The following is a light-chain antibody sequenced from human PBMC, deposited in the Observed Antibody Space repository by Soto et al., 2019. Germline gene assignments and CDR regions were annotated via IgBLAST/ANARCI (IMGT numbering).Light chain of an antibody. J-gene: IGKJ5*01. V-gene: IGKV3-20*01. CDR3: QQYGSSPIT. CDR2: GAS. Sequence: EIGLRQSTGTLSLSPGERATLSCRASQSVSSNYLTWYQQKPGQAPRLLIFGASGRATGIPDRFSGSGSGTDFTLTISRLEPEDFAVYYCQQYGSSPITFGQGTRLEIK. CDR1: QSVSSNY.